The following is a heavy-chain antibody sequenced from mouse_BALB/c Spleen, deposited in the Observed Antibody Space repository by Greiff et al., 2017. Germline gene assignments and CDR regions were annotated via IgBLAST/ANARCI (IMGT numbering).Heavy chain of an antibody. Sequence: QVQLKQSGPGLVQPSQSLSITCTVSGFSLTSYGVHWVRQSPGKGLEWLGEIWSGGSTDYNAAFISRLSISKDNSKSQVFFKMNSLQANDTAIYYCATKAPSAMDDWGAGTSVTVSS. J-gene: IGHJ4*01. CDR1: GFSLTSYG. CDR2: IWSGGST. CDR3: ATKAPSAMDD. V-gene: IGHV2-2*02.